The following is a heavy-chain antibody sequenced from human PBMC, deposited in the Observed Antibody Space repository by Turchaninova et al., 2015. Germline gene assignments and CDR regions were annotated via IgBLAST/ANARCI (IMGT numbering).Heavy chain of an antibody. CDR2: IIPMVGTA. V-gene: IGHV1-69*01. CDR1: GGTFSTYA. CDR3: ARGERDDGPNYYYYYMDV. Sequence: QVQLVQSGAEVKKPGSSVKVSCKTSGGTFSTYAISWVRQAPGQGLEWMGGIIPMVGTAKYAQKFQGRVKITADESTDTAYMELSSLRSEDTAMYYWARGERDDGPNYYYYYMDVWGKGTTVTVSS. D-gene: IGHD1-26*01. J-gene: IGHJ6*03.